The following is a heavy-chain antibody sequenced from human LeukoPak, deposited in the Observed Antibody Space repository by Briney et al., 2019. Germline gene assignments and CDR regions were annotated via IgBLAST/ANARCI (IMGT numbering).Heavy chain of an antibody. J-gene: IGHJ4*02. Sequence: QTGGSLRLSCTASKLTFTSYNMNWVRQAPGKGLEWVSSIYSDSSTYYADSVKGRFTISRDISKNTLYLQMNSLRAEDTAVYFCARDTSGEVAAFDYWGQGTLVTVSS. D-gene: IGHD2-15*01. CDR1: KLTFTSYN. CDR2: IYSDSST. CDR3: ARDTSGEVAAFDY. V-gene: IGHV3-66*01.